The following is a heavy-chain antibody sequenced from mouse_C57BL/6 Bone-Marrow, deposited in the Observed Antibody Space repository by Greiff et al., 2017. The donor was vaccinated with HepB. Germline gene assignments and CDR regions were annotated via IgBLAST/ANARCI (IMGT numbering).Heavy chain of an antibody. CDR2: RRNKANDYTT. Sequence: EVKLVESGGGLVQSGRSLRLSCATSGFTFSDFYMEWVRQAPGKGLEWIAARRNKANDYTTEYSASVKGRFIVSRDTSQSILYLQMNALRAEDTAIYYCARDAWFAYWGQGTLVTVSA. J-gene: IGHJ3*01. V-gene: IGHV7-1*01. CDR1: GFTFSDFY. CDR3: ARDAWFAY.